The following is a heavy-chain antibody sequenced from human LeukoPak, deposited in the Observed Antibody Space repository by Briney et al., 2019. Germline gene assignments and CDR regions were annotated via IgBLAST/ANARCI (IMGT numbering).Heavy chain of an antibody. CDR2: IYTTGST. D-gene: IGHD1-14*01. V-gene: IGHV4-61*02. CDR3: ARDITGSFDY. Sequence: SETLSLTCTVPGGSISSGSYYWSWIRQPAGKGLDWIGRIYTTGSTNYNPSLKSRVTISVDTSKNQFSLKLSSVTAADTAVYYCARDITGSFDYWGQGNLVTVSS. J-gene: IGHJ4*02. CDR1: GGSISSGSYY.